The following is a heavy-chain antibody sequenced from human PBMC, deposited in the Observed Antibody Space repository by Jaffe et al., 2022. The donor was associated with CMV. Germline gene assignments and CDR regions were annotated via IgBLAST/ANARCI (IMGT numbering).Heavy chain of an antibody. CDR1: GGSISTTAW. D-gene: IGHD3-16*01. Sequence: QVQLQESGPRLVNPSGTLSLTCAVSGGSISTTAWWNWVRQPPGKGLEWIGEIYHSGTSSYNPSLNSRVTISLDKSKNQFSLKLTSVTAADTAVYYCGRSVKWPDHFDSPAYYFDYWGPGALVTVSS. V-gene: IGHV4-4*02. J-gene: IGHJ4*02. CDR3: GRSVKWPDHFDSPAYYFDY. CDR2: IYHSGTS.